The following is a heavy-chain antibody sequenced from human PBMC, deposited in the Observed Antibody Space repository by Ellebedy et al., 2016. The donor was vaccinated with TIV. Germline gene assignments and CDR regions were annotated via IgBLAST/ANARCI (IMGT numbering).Heavy chain of an antibody. CDR3: ATSLHYKTEGPPIYRHFGL. Sequence: GRSLRLSCAASGFIFSSSTIHWVRQAPGKGLEWVSSISTSSSHIFYADSVKGRFTISRDNAKNSLFLQMNSLRAEDTAVYYCATSLHYKTEGPPIYRHFGLWGRGTLVTVSS. V-gene: IGHV3-21*01. J-gene: IGHJ2*01. D-gene: IGHD3-9*01. CDR2: ISTSSSHI. CDR1: GFIFSSST.